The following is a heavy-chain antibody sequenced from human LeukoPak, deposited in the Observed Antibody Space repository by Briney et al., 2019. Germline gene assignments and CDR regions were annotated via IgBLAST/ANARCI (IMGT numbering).Heavy chain of an antibody. CDR1: GFTFSSYS. V-gene: IGHV3-21*01. J-gene: IGHJ6*02. CDR3: ARDRGAYSYYYYGVDV. D-gene: IGHD1-1*01. CDR2: VSSGSSYI. Sequence: NPGGSLRLSCAASGFTFSSYSMNWVRQAPGKGLEWVSSVSSGSSYIYYADSVKGRFTVSRDNAKTSLYLQMNSLRAEDTAVYYCARDRGAYSYYYYGVDVWGQGTTVTVSS.